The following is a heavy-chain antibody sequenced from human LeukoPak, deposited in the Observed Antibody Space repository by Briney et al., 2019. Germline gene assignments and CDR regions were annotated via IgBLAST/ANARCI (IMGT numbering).Heavy chain of an antibody. V-gene: IGHV4-59*01. CDR1: GGSISSYY. CDR2: IYYSGST. J-gene: IGHJ1*01. Sequence: SETLSLTCTVSGGSISSYYWSWMRQPPGKGREGVGDIYYSGSTNYNPSLKSRVTISVDTSKNQFSQKLSSVTAADTAVYYCARGTPLAVAGTGYFQHWGQGTLVTVSS. CDR3: ARGTPLAVAGTGYFQH. D-gene: IGHD6-19*01.